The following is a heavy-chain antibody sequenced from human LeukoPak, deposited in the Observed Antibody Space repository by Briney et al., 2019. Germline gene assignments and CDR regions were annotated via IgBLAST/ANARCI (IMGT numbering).Heavy chain of an antibody. CDR3: ARRRMDYYDSSGYYDY. CDR1: GVSINGYY. CDR2: IYYSGST. V-gene: IGHV4-59*12. Sequence: SETLSLTCTVSGVSINGYYWSWIRQPPGKGLEWIGHIYYSGSTNYNPSLKSRVTISVDTSKNQISLKLSSVTAADTAVYYCARRRMDYYDSSGYYDYWGQGTLVTVSS. D-gene: IGHD3-22*01. J-gene: IGHJ4*02.